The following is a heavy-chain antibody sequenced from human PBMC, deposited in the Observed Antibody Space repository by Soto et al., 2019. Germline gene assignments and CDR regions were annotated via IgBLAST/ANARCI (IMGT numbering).Heavy chain of an antibody. Sequence: QVQLVESGGGVVQPGRSVRLSCAASGFRFHRSGMHWVRQAPGKGLEWGAVIWYDGSHQYYADYVKGRFAISRDNSKNTLDLQMNSLRPEDTAVYYCARDPSEGGPSAPDSWGQGTLVSVSS. CDR3: ARDPSEGGPSAPDS. V-gene: IGHV3-33*01. J-gene: IGHJ4*02. CDR1: GFRFHRSG. CDR2: IWYDGSHQ. D-gene: IGHD2-15*01.